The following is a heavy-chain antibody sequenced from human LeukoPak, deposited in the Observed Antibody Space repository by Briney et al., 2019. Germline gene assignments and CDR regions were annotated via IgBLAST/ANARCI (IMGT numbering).Heavy chain of an antibody. CDR1: GFTLSSHG. CDR3: ARDIDTAMVTAAHFDL. CDR2: IGYDGETK. J-gene: IGHJ4*02. V-gene: IGHV3-30*03. Sequence: GGSLRLSCEGSGFTLSSHGLHWVRQAPGKGLEWVAVIGYDGETKKYADSVKGRFTVSRDNSKSTLYLHMNSLRPEDTAGYFCARDIDTAMVTAAHFDLWGQGTLVIVSS. D-gene: IGHD5-18*01.